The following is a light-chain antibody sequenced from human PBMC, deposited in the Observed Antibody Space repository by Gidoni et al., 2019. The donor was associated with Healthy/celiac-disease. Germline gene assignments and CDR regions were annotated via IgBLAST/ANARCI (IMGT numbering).Light chain of an antibody. V-gene: IGKV1-39*01. J-gene: IGKJ2*01. CDR1: QSISSY. Sequence: DIQMTQSPSSLSASVGDRVTITCRASQSISSYLNWYQQKPGKALKLLIYAASSLQSGVPSRFSGSGSGTDFTLTISSLQPEDFATYDCQQSYSTPPMYTFGQXTKLEIK. CDR2: AAS. CDR3: QQSYSTPPMYT.